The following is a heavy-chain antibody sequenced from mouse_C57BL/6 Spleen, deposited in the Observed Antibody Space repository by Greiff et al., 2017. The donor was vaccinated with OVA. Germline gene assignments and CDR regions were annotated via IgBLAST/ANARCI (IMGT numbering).Heavy chain of an antibody. CDR1: GYAFSSSW. Sequence: VQLQQSGPELVKPGASVKISCKASGYAFSSSWMNWVKQRPGKGLEWIGRIYPGDGDTNYNGKFKGKATLTADKSSRTAYMHFSSLGSEDSAVYICAHDYGSSCGYFDVWGKGTTVTVSA. J-gene: IGHJ1*03. CDR2: IYPGDGDT. D-gene: IGHD1-1*01. V-gene: IGHV1-82*01. CDR3: AHDYGSSCGYFDV.